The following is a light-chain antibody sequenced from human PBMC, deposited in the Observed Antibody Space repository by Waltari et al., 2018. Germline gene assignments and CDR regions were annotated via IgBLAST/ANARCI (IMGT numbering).Light chain of an antibody. Sequence: SSHLTQDPAVSLALGQTVRITCQGDSLRIYYASWYQQKAGQAPVLVIYGKNNRPSGIPDRFSGSISRNTASLTITGAQAEEEADYYCNSRDSSGNHLAVFGGGTKLTVL. CDR2: GKN. CDR1: SLRIYY. J-gene: IGLJ3*02. V-gene: IGLV3-19*01. CDR3: NSRDSSGNHLAV.